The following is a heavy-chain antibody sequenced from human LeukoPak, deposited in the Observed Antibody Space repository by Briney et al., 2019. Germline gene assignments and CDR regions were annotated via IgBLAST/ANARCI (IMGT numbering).Heavy chain of an antibody. CDR1: GFTFSNYW. V-gene: IGHV3-74*01. CDR3: AKRDSSGWYYFDY. J-gene: IGHJ4*02. Sequence: PGGSLRLSCAASGFTFSNYWMHWVRQAPGKGLVWVSRINTDGSSTSYVDSVKGRFTISRDNAKSTLYLQMNSLRAEDTAVYYCAKRDSSGWYYFDYWGQGTLVTVSS. D-gene: IGHD6-19*01. CDR2: INTDGSST.